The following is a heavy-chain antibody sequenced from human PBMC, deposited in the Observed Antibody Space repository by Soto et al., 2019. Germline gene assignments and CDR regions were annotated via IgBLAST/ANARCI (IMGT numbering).Heavy chain of an antibody. Sequence: QVQLVQSGAEVKKPGASVKVFCKASGYTFTDYYIHWVRQAPGQGLEWMGWVNPNSGGTKYAQKFQGRVTLTRDTSIITAYMELSSLRSDDTAVYYCALRHSYGMDVWGQGTTVTVSS. CDR2: VNPNSGGT. D-gene: IGHD3-9*01. V-gene: IGHV1-2*02. CDR3: ALRHSYGMDV. CDR1: GYTFTDYY. J-gene: IGHJ6*02.